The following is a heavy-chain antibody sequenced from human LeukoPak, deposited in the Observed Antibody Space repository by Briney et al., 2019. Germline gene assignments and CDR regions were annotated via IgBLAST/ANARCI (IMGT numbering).Heavy chain of an antibody. V-gene: IGHV3-21*04. J-gene: IGHJ6*02. CDR2: ISSSSSYI. CDR3: ARDLEYYDFWSGQDYYGMDV. Sequence: GGSLRLSCAASGFTFSSYSMNWVRQAPGKGLEWVSSISSSSSYIYYADSVKGRFTISRDNAKNSLYLQMNSLRAEDTAVYYCARDLEYYDFWSGQDYYGMDVWGQGTTVTVSS. D-gene: IGHD3-3*01. CDR1: GFTFSSYS.